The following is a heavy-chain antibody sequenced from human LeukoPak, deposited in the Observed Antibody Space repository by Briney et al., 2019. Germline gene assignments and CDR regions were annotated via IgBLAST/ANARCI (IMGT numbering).Heavy chain of an antibody. CDR2: ISSSSSTM. CDR3: ARDPRHYGDYVEYYFDY. J-gene: IGHJ4*02. V-gene: IGHV3-48*02. CDR1: GFTFSRYS. Sequence: GGSLRLSCAASGFTFSRYSMNWVRQAPGKGLEWVSYISSSSSTMYYADSVKGRFTISRDNAKNSLYLQMNSLRDEDTAVYYCARDPRHYGDYVEYYFDYWGQGTLVTVSS. D-gene: IGHD4-17*01.